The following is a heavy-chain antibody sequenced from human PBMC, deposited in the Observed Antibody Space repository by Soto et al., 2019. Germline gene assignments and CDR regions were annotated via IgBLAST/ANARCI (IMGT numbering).Heavy chain of an antibody. CDR2: TYHSRST. D-gene: IGHD3-9*01. CDR3: ARESYVDYVGYFDP. CDR1: GGSFSGYS. Sequence: SETLSLTCAVYGGSFSGYSWTWIRQPPGTGLEWIGQTYHSRSTYYNPSLKSRVIISVDRSKNQFSLKVTSVTAADTAVYYCARESYVDYVGYFDPWGQGIQVTVSS. V-gene: IGHV4-34*01. J-gene: IGHJ5*02.